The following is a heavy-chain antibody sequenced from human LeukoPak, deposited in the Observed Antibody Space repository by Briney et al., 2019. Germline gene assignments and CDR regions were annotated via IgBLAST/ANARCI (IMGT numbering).Heavy chain of an antibody. CDR1: GFTFSSYE. Sequence: GGSLRLSCAASGFTFSSYEMNWVRQAPGKGLKWVSCISSSGSTIYYADSVKGRFTISRDNAKNSLYLQMNSLRAEDTAVYYCAREEVAGFFTDPWGQGTLVTVSS. J-gene: IGHJ5*02. D-gene: IGHD6-19*01. CDR2: ISSSGSTI. V-gene: IGHV3-48*03. CDR3: AREEVAGFFTDP.